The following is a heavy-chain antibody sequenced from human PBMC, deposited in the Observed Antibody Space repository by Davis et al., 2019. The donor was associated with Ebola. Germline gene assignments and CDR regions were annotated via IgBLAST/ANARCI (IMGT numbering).Heavy chain of an antibody. J-gene: IGHJ4*02. D-gene: IGHD5-18*01. CDR3: ARGLNALWGYFDC. CDR1: GFTFSNYA. V-gene: IGHV3-30-3*01. CDR2: MSYDGSNK. Sequence: GGSLRLSCAASGFTFSNYAIHWVRQAPGKGLEWVAVMSYDGSNKYYADSVKGRFTISRDNSKNTLYLQVNSLRAEDTAVYYCARGLNALWGYFDCWGQGTLVTVSS.